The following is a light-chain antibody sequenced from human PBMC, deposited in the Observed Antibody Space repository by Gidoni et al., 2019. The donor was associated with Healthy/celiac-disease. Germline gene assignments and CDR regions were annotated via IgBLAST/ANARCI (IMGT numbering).Light chain of an antibody. Sequence: ESVLTQSPGTLSLSPGERATLSCRASQSVSSSYLAWYQQKPGQAPRLLIYGASSRATGIPDRFSGSGSGTDFTLTISRLDPEDFAVYYCQQYGSSPKYTFGQGTKLEIK. CDR2: GAS. CDR3: QQYGSSPKYT. V-gene: IGKV3-20*01. CDR1: QSVSSSY. J-gene: IGKJ2*01.